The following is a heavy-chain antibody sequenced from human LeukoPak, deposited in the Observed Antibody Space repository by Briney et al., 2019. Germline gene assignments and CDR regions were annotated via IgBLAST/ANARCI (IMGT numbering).Heavy chain of an antibody. CDR1: GGSLSSGSYY. D-gene: IGHD4-11*01. Sequence: SETLSLTCTVSGGSLSSGSYYWRWVRQPAGKGLEWLGRIYTSGSTNYNPSLKSRVTISVDTSKNQFSLKLSSVTAADTAVYYCARDLGNDYPNWGQGTLVTVSS. J-gene: IGHJ4*02. V-gene: IGHV4-61*02. CDR2: IYTSGST. CDR3: ARDLGNDYPN.